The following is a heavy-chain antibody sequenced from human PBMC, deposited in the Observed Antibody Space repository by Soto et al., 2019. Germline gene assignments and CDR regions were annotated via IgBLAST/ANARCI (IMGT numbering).Heavy chain of an antibody. Sequence: SETLSLSCTVSGGSISSGDYYWSWIRRPPGKGLEWIGYIYYSGSTYYNPSLKSRVTISVDTSKNQFSLKLSSVTAADTAVYYCARESIAARSWFDPWGQGTLVTVSS. CDR2: IYYSGST. V-gene: IGHV4-30-4*01. D-gene: IGHD6-6*01. CDR3: ARESIAARSWFDP. CDR1: GGSISSGDYY. J-gene: IGHJ5*02.